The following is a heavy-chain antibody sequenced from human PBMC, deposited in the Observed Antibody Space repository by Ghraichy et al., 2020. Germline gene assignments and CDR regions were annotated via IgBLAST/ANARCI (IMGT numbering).Heavy chain of an antibody. J-gene: IGHJ4*02. V-gene: IGHV3-23*01. Sequence: GGSLRLSCAASGFTFSSYAMYWVRQAPGKGLEWVSAISGSGVGTHYADSVKGRFTISRDNSKNTLYLQMNSLRAEDTAVYYCAKDHYYDSSGYYFTFDDWGQGTLVTVSS. CDR1: GFTFSSYA. CDR3: AKDHYYDSSGYYFTFDD. CDR2: ISGSGVGT. D-gene: IGHD3-22*01.